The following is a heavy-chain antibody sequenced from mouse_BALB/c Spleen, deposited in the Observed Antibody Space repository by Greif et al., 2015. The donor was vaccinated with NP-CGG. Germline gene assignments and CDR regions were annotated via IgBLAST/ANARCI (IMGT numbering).Heavy chain of an antibody. V-gene: IGHV14-3*02. CDR1: GFNIKDTY. Sequence: VQLKQSGAELVKPGASVKLSCTASGFNIKDTYMHWVKQRPEQGLEWIGRIDPANGNTKYDPKFQGKPTITADTSSNTAYLQLSSLTSEDTAVYYCARNDGFAYWGQGTLVTVSA. CDR3: ARNDGFAY. J-gene: IGHJ3*01. D-gene: IGHD2-12*01. CDR2: IDPANGNT.